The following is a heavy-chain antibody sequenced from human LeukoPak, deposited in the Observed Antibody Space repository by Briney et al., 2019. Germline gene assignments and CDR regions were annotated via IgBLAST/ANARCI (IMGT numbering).Heavy chain of an antibody. CDR3: AKGEGITMIVVVITPQPLFDY. D-gene: IGHD3-22*01. Sequence: GGSLRLSCAASGFTFSSYAVSWVRQAPGKGLEWVSAISGSGGSTYYADSVKGRFTISRDNSKNTLYLQMNSLRAEDTAVYYCAKGEGITMIVVVITPQPLFDYWGQGTLVTVSS. CDR1: GFTFSSYA. J-gene: IGHJ4*02. V-gene: IGHV3-23*01. CDR2: ISGSGGST.